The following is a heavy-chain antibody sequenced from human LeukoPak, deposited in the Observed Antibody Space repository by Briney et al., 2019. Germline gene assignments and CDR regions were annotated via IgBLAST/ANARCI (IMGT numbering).Heavy chain of an antibody. V-gene: IGHV3-30-3*01. J-gene: IGHJ4*02. CDR2: ISYDGSNN. D-gene: IGHD3-22*01. Sequence: GGSLRLSCAASGFTFSSYAMHWVRQAPGKGLEWVAVISYDGSNNYYADSVKGRFTISRDNSKNTLYLQMSSLRAADTAVYYCAKDLYDSSGYYWYFDYWGQGTLVTVSS. CDR1: GFTFSSYA. CDR3: AKDLYDSSGYYWYFDY.